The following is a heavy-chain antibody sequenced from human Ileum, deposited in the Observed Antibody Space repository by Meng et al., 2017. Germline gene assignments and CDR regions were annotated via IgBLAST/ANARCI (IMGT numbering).Heavy chain of an antibody. V-gene: IGHV3-33*01. J-gene: IGHJ4*02. CDR3: ARDRGSDDPINY. CDR1: GFTFRSYG. Sequence: GESLKISCAATGFTFRSYGMHWVRQAPGKGLEWVSIIWHDGSEKYYGDSVKDRFTISRDNSKNTLYLQMNSLRAEDTAVYYCARDRGSDDPINYWGQGTLVTVSS. CDR2: IWHDGSEK. D-gene: IGHD2-21*02.